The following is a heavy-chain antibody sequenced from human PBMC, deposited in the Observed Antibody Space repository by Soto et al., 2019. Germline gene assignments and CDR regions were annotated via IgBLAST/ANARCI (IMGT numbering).Heavy chain of an antibody. Sequence: ASVKVSCKASGYTFTSYGISWVRQAPGQGLEWMGWISAYNGNTNYAQKLQGRVTMTTDTSTSTAYMELRSLRSDDTAVYYCAREGHYDYVWGSYRPYYYDYWGQGTLVTVSS. J-gene: IGHJ4*02. V-gene: IGHV1-18*01. D-gene: IGHD3-16*02. CDR2: ISAYNGNT. CDR3: AREGHYDYVWGSYRPYYYDY. CDR1: GYTFTSYG.